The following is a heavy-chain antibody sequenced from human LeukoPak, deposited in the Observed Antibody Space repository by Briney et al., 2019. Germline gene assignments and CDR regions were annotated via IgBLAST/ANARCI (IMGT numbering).Heavy chain of an antibody. D-gene: IGHD3-10*01. CDR3: AREMEGDYGSGTFFDL. V-gene: IGHV3-11*01. CDR2: ISDSGSTI. Sequence: GGSLRLSCVASEFVFSDYYMSWIRQAPGKGLEWVSYISDSGSTIYYADSVKGRLTISRDNVKNSLYLQMNGLRAEDTAVYYCAREMEGDYGSGTFFDLWGQGNMVTVSS. J-gene: IGHJ4*02. CDR1: EFVFSDYY.